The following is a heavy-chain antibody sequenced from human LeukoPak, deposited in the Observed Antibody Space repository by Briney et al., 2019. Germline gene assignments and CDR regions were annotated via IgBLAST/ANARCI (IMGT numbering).Heavy chain of an antibody. CDR1: GSLRSRYY. CDR3: ARDRWFDT. V-gene: IGHV4-4*07. J-gene: IGHJ5*02. Sequence: PSGIRSFTCTASGSLRSRYYWSWLREAAGKAPEWIGRIYSTGSSDYNPSLQSRVTMSVDTSKNQFSLNVGTVTAADTAIYYCARDRWFDTWGQGTLVTVSS. CDR2: IYSTGSS.